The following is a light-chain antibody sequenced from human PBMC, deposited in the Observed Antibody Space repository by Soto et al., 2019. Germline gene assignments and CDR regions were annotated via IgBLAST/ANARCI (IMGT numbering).Light chain of an antibody. CDR2: KAS. J-gene: IGKJ1*01. V-gene: IGKV1-5*03. Sequence: DIQMTQSPSTLSASVGDEVTIACRASQSISIWLAWYQQRPGKAPKLLIYKASTLESGVPSNFSGSGSGTEFTLSISSLQPEDFATYYCQQYNSYPWTFGQGTKV. CDR3: QQYNSYPWT. CDR1: QSISIW.